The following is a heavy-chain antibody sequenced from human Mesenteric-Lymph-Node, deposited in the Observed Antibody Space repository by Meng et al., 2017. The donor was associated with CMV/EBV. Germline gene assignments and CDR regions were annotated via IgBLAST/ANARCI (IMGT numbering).Heavy chain of an antibody. V-gene: IGHV3-74*01. CDR1: GFTFSSYS. CDR3: ARKGHYYYGMDV. CDR2: INGDGSTT. Sequence: GGSLRLSCAASGFTFSSYSMNWVRQAPGKGLEWVSNINGDGSTTGYADAVKGRFTISRDSAKNTLYLQMNSLRVEDTAVYYCARKGHYYYGMDVWGQGTTVTVSS. J-gene: IGHJ6*02.